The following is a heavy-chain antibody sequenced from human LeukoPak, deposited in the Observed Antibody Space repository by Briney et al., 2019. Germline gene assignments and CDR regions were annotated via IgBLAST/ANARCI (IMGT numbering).Heavy chain of an antibody. J-gene: IGHJ2*01. Sequence: GGSLRLSCAASGFTFSGSAMHWVRQASGKGLEWVGRVRSKDSGYATSYTASVKGRFTVSRDDSKNAAYLQMDSLKTEDTAVYFCSRTSDTAWYFDLWGRGTLVTVSS. CDR2: VRSKDSGYAT. V-gene: IGHV3-73*01. CDR3: SRTSDTAWYFDL. D-gene: IGHD5-18*01. CDR1: GFTFSGSA.